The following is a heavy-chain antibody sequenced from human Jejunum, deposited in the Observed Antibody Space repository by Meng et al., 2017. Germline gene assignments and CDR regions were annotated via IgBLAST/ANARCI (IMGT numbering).Heavy chain of an antibody. Sequence: QVQLRASGPGLVKPAQTLSLTCTVSGGSMNSAGHYWSWIRQDPGKGLEWIGYIHYSGGTYYNPSLKSRVTISVDTSKNQFSLKLNSVSAADTAVYYCARATAGNSEYFQNWGQGTLVTVSS. V-gene: IGHV4-31*03. CDR2: IHYSGGT. CDR3: ARATAGNSEYFQN. CDR1: GGSMNSAGHY. D-gene: IGHD4-23*01. J-gene: IGHJ1*01.